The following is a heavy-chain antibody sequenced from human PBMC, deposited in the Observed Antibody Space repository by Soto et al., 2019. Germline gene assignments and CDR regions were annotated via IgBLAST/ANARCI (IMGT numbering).Heavy chain of an antibody. D-gene: IGHD3-3*01. CDR3: ASRITIFGVVPDLYGMDV. J-gene: IGHJ6*02. V-gene: IGHV1-46*01. CDR1: GYSFTNYY. CDR2: INPSGGST. Sequence: VASVKVSCKASGYSFTNYYMHWVRQAPGQGLEWMGIINPSGGSTSYAQKFQGRVTMTRDTSTSTVYMELSSLRSEDTAVYYCASRITIFGVVPDLYGMDVWGQGTTVTVSS.